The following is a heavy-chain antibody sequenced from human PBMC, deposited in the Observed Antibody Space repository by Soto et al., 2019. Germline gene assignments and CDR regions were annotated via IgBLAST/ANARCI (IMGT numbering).Heavy chain of an antibody. J-gene: IGHJ4*02. CDR2: ISISSGSI. CDR1: GFTFTRYT. CDR3: ARDLNWAFDY. Sequence: GGSLRLSCAASGFTFTRYTMNWVRQAPGKGLEWLSYISISSGSISYSDSLKGRFTISRDNAKNSLYLQMNSLRDEDTAVYYCARDLNWAFDYWGRGTLVPVSS. V-gene: IGHV3-48*02. D-gene: IGHD1-1*01.